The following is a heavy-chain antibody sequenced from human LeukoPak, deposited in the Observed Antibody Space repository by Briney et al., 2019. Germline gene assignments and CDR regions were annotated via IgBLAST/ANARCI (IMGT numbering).Heavy chain of an antibody. D-gene: IGHD2-21*02. Sequence: ASVKLSWNVSVNTFTSYAMHWARQAHGQRIEWMGWINAGNGNTKYSQKFHGRVTITRDTSASTAYMELSSLRSEDTAVYYCAGSFLGYCGGDCYSHFDYWGQGTLVTVSS. CDR2: INAGNGNT. V-gene: IGHV1-3*01. CDR3: AGSFLGYCGGDCYSHFDY. CDR1: VNTFTSYA. J-gene: IGHJ4*02.